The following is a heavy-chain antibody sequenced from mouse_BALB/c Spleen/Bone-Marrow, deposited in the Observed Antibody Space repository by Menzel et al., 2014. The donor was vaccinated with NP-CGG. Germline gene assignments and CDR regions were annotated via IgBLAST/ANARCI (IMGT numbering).Heavy chain of an antibody. D-gene: IGHD1-1*01. CDR2: IYPGNSDT. V-gene: IGHV1-5*01. J-gene: IGHJ2*01. CDR1: GYTFTSYW. Sequence: VQLKQSGTVLARPGASVKMSCKASGYTFTSYWMHWVKQRPGQGLEWIGAIYPGNSDTSYNQKFKGKAKLTAVTSTSTAYMELSSLTNEDSAVYYCTRWNYYGSSHDYWGQGTTLTVSS. CDR3: TRWNYYGSSHDY.